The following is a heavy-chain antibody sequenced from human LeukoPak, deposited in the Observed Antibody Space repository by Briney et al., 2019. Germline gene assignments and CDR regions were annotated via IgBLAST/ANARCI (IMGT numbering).Heavy chain of an antibody. J-gene: IGHJ3*02. V-gene: IGHV5-51*01. CDR3: ARQGRIVVVTTTHDAFDI. Sequence: PGESLKISCTCFGYSFTTYWIGWVRQVPGKGLEWMGVIYPGDSDARYSPSLQGQVTISVDKSISTAYLQWSSLKASDTAMYYCARQGRIVVVTTTHDAFDIWGQGTMVTVSS. CDR2: IYPGDSDA. CDR1: GYSFTTYW. D-gene: IGHD2-21*02.